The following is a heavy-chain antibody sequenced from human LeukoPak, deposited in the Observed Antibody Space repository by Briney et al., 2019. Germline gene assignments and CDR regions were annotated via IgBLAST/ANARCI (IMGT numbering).Heavy chain of an antibody. J-gene: IGHJ6*03. Sequence: PGGSLRLSCAASGFTFSSYAMHWVRQAPGKGLEYVSAISSNGGSTYYANSVKGRFTISRDNSKNTLYLQMNSLRAEDTAVYYCARDPRSYGYYYYMDVWGKGTTVTVSS. CDR2: ISSNGGST. D-gene: IGHD5-18*01. V-gene: IGHV3-64*01. CDR1: GFTFSSYA. CDR3: ARDPRSYGYYYYMDV.